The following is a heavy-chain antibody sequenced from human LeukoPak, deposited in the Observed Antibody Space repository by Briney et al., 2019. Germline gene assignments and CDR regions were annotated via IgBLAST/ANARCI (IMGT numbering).Heavy chain of an antibody. J-gene: IGHJ4*02. CDR1: GFTFSSYS. D-gene: IGHD6-13*01. CDR3: ARGSGSSWYLYFDY. CDR2: ISSSSSTI. V-gene: IGHV3-48*01. Sequence: PGGSLRLSCAASGFTFSSYSMNWVRQAPGKGLEWVSYISSSSSTIYYADSVKGRFTISRDNAKNSLYLQMNSLRAEDTALYYCARGSGSSWYLYFDYWGQGTLVTVSS.